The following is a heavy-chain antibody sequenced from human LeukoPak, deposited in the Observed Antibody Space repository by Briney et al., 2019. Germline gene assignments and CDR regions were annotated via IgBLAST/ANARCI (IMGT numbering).Heavy chain of an antibody. V-gene: IGHV3-66*01. CDR2: IYSGGST. D-gene: IGHD3-10*01. J-gene: IGHJ4*02. CDR3: ATGERMVRGDGVDY. CDR1: GFTVRNNY. Sequence: GGSLRLSCAASGFTVRNNYMSWVRQAPGKGLEWVSVIYSGGSTYYADSVKGRFTISRDNSKNTLYLQMSSLRAEDTAVYFCATGERMVRGDGVDYWGQGTLVTVSS.